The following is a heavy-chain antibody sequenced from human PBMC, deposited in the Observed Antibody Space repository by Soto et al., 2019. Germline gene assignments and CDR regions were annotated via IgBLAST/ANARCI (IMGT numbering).Heavy chain of an antibody. Sequence: PGESLKISCQASGYKFIDYWIGWVRQVPGKGLEWMGSFYPGDFDIKYSPSFRGQVTISVDKSTTTAYLRWSSLKDSDTAIYYCARASGGEYYDSRQYYYSYWGQGTLVTVSS. J-gene: IGHJ4*02. CDR1: GYKFIDYW. V-gene: IGHV5-51*01. D-gene: IGHD3-22*01. CDR3: ARASGGEYYDSRQYYYSY. CDR2: FYPGDFDI.